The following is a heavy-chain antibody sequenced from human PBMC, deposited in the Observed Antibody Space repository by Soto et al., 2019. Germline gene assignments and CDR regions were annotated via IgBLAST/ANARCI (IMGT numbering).Heavy chain of an antibody. CDR1: GFKFSDYS. Sequence: GGSLRLSCTASGFKFSDYSITWVRQAPGEGLEWVSVISGSGGVTYFADSVKGRFTVSRDNSKNTVFLQLNNVRAEDSAVYFCAKVLSYYYGWFDLWGLGTLVTVSS. D-gene: IGHD3-22*01. J-gene: IGHJ5*02. V-gene: IGHV3-23*01. CDR2: ISGSGGVT. CDR3: AKVLSYYYGWFDL.